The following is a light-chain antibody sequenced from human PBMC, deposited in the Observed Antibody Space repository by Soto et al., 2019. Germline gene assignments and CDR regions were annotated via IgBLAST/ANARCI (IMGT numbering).Light chain of an antibody. V-gene: IGLV2-11*01. CDR1: STNVGGYNF. CDR3: CSYAGSYTFYI. CDR2: DVT. J-gene: IGLJ1*01. Sequence: QSVLTQPRSVSGSPGQSVTISCTVTSTNVGGYNFVSWYQHHPGKAPKLIIYDVTKRPSGVPDRFSGSKSAFTASLTISGLQAEDEAVYYCCSYAGSYTFYIFGTGTKVTVL.